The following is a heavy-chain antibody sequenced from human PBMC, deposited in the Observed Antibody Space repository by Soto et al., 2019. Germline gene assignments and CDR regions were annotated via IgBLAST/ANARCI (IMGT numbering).Heavy chain of an antibody. CDR1: GYTFASCG. V-gene: IGHV1-18*01. D-gene: IGHD3-10*01. CDR3: AREYYYGSGPWY. CDR2: ISAYNGNT. Sequence: GASVKVSCKACGYTFASCGRSWVRQAPGQGLEWMGWISAYNGNTNYAQKVQGRVTMTTDTSTSTAYLELRSLRSDDTAVYYWAREYYYGSGPWYWGQGPLFTVSS. J-gene: IGHJ4*02.